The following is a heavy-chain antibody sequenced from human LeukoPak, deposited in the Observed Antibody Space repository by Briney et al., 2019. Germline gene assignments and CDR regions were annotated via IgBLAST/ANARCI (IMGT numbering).Heavy chain of an antibody. CDR1: GGSISSSSYY. Sequence: SETRSLTCTVSGGSISSSSYYRGWIRQPPGKGLEWIGSIYYTGSTYYNPSLKSRVTVSVDTSKNQFSLKLSSVTAADTAVYYCARTSVHDAFDIWGQGTMVTVSS. J-gene: IGHJ3*02. D-gene: IGHD6-19*01. V-gene: IGHV4-39*01. CDR2: IYYTGST. CDR3: ARTSVHDAFDI.